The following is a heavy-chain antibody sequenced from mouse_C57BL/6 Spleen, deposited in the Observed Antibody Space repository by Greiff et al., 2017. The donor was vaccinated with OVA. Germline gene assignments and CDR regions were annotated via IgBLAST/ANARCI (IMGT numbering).Heavy chain of an antibody. D-gene: IGHD1-1*01. V-gene: IGHV3-6*01. J-gene: IGHJ1*03. Sequence: EVQRVESGPGLVKPSQSLSLTCSVTGYSITSGYYWNWLRQFPGNKLEWMGYISYDGSNNYNPSLKNRISITRDTSKNQFFLKLNSVTTEDTATYYCARVFTTVVATPWYFDVWGTGTTVTVSS. CDR1: GYSITSGYY. CDR2: ISYDGSN. CDR3: ARVFTTVVATPWYFDV.